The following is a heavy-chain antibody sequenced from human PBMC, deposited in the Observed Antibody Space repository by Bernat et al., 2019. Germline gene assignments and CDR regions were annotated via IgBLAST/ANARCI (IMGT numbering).Heavy chain of an antibody. D-gene: IGHD2-15*01. Sequence: QVQLQESGPGLVKPSQTLSLTCTVSGGSISSGDYYWSWIRQPPGKGLEWIGYTYYSGSTYYNPSLKSRVTISVDTSKNQFSLKLSSVTAADTAVYYCARDWRLGYCSGGSCYSGFHFTGLTSWGQGTLVTVSS. CDR2: TYYSGST. CDR3: ARDWRLGYCSGGSCYSGFHFTGLTS. CDR1: GGSISSGDYY. J-gene: IGHJ5*02. V-gene: IGHV4-30-4*01.